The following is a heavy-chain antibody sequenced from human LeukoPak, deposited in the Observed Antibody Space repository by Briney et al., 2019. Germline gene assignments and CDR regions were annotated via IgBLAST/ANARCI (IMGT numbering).Heavy chain of an antibody. D-gene: IGHD2-2*01. CDR3: AKALRAEYQLLFHYYGMDV. J-gene: IGHJ6*02. CDR2: ISGSGGNT. V-gene: IGHV3-23*01. CDR1: GFTFSSYA. Sequence: PGGSLRLSCAASGFTFSSYAMSWVRQAPGKGLEWVSAISGSGGNTYYADSVKGRFTISRDNSKNTLYLQMNSLRAEDTAVYYCAKALRAEYQLLFHYYGMDVWGQGTTVTVSS.